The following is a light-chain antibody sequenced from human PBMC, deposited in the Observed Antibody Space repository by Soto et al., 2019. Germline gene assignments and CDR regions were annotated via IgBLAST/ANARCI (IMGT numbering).Light chain of an antibody. CDR2: GVT. J-gene: IGLJ1*01. Sequence: QSVLTQPASVSGSPGQSITISCTGTSSDVGAYNYVSWYQQNPGEAPKLIIYGVTNRDSGVSDRFSGSKSDYTASLTISGLQAEDEADYYCSSYSTSFFYVFGTGTKGTV. V-gene: IGLV2-14*01. CDR3: SSYSTSFFYV. CDR1: SSDVGAYNY.